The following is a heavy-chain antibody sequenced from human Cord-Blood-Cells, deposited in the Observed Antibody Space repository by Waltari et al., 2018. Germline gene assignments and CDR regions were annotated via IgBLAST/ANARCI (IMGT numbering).Heavy chain of an antibody. J-gene: IGHJ6*02. Sequence: QVQLQQWGAGLLKPSETLSLTCAVYGGSFSGYYWSWIRQPPGKGLEWIGEINHSGSTNDNPSPKSRVTISVDTSKNQFSLKLSSVTAADTAVYYCARGRRYYYYYGMDVWGQGTTVTVSS. V-gene: IGHV4-34*01. CDR3: ARGRRYYYYYGMDV. CDR2: INHSGST. CDR1: GGSFSGYY.